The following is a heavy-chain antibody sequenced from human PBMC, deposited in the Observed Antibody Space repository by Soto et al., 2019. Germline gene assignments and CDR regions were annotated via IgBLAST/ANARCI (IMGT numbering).Heavy chain of an antibody. D-gene: IGHD2-15*01. CDR3: VAGNCIDSGCLTPLQD. Sequence: SVKVSCKASGFTFTSFAVQWVRQARGQRLEWIGWIIVGSGNTNYAQKFQERVTFTRDMSTSTAYMELSSLRSEDTAIYYCVAGNCIDSGCLTPLQDWGRGTLVTVSS. V-gene: IGHV1-58*01. J-gene: IGHJ1*01. CDR1: GFTFTSFA. CDR2: IIVGSGNT.